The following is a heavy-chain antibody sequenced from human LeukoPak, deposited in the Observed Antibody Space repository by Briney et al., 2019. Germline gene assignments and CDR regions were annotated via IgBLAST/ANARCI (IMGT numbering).Heavy chain of an antibody. CDR3: TTHIVVVTALYYFDY. CDR2: IKSKIDGGTT. CDR1: GFTFSNAW. D-gene: IGHD2-21*02. V-gene: IGHV3-15*01. J-gene: IGHJ4*02. Sequence: PGGSLRLSCAASGFTFSNAWMSWVRQAPGKGLEWVGRIKSKIDGGTTDYAAPVKGRFTISRDDSKNTLYLQMNSLKTEDTAVYYCTTHIVVVTALYYFDYWGQGTLVTVSS.